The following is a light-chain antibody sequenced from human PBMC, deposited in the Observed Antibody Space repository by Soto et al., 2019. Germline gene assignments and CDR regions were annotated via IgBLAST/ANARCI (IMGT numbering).Light chain of an antibody. J-gene: IGKJ3*01. CDR2: DAS. CDR3: QPRSNWALT. V-gene: IGKV3-11*01. CDR1: QSVSTD. Sequence: VMTQSRATLSGAGKERTTSWCTASQSVSTDLAWYQKKPGQAPRLVIYDASNRATGIPARFSGSESGTDFNLTLSSLEPEDCAVYKCQPRSNWALTFRPWTKVDIK.